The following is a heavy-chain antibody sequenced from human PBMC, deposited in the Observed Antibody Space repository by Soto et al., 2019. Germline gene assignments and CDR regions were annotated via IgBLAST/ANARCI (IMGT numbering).Heavy chain of an antibody. CDR1: GGSFSGYY. V-gene: IGHV4-34*01. CDR3: ASYYYHSGGSHGHGS. CDR2: IHHSGST. J-gene: IGHJ5*02. Sequence: PSETLSLTCAVYGGSFSGYYWTWIRQSPGKGLEWIGEIHHSGSTTYNPSLKSRVTISIDTSKNQFSLNLNSVTAADTAVYYCASYYYHSGGSHGHGSWGQGPLVTVSS. D-gene: IGHD3-22*01.